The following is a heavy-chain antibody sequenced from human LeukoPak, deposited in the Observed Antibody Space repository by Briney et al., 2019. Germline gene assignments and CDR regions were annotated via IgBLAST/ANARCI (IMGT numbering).Heavy chain of an antibody. D-gene: IGHD1-26*01. Sequence: GGSLRLSCAASGFTFSTYSMNWVRLAPGKGLEWVSSTEPGTGSIADPVQGRFTIARDNAHNSLYLQMNSLRVEDTAVYYCARDYGGAYSYRYFDLWGRGTLVTVSS. J-gene: IGHJ2*01. CDR3: ARDYGGAYSYRYFDL. CDR1: GFTFSTYS. V-gene: IGHV3-21*01. CDR2: TEPGTGS.